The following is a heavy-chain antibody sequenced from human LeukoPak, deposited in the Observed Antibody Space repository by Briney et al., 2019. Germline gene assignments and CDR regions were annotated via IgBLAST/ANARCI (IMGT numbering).Heavy chain of an antibody. D-gene: IGHD3-10*01. J-gene: IGHJ4*02. CDR1: GYTLTELS. Sequence: GASVKVSCRVSGYTLTELSMHWVRQAPGKGLEWMGGFDPEDGETIYAQKFQGRVTMTEDTSTDTAYMELSSLRSEDTAVYYCATSTLMVRGVIFDYWGQGTLVTVSS. V-gene: IGHV1-24*01. CDR3: ATSTLMVRGVIFDY. CDR2: FDPEDGET.